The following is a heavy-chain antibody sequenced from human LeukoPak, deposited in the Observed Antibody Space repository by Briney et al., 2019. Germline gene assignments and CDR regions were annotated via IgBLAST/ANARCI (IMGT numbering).Heavy chain of an antibody. V-gene: IGHV3-23*01. J-gene: IGHJ4*02. CDR3: KEGFDY. CDR2: ISGSGGTT. CDR1: GFTLSSSA. Sequence: GGSLRLSCAASGFTLSSSAMSWVRHSPGKGLEWVSGISGSGGTTYYADSVKGRFTISRDNSKNTLYLQMNSLRAEDTAVYYCKEGFDYWGQGTLVTVSS.